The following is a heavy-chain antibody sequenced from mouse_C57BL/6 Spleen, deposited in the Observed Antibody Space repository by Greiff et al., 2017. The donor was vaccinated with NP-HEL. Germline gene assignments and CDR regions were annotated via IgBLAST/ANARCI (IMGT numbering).Heavy chain of an antibody. CDR1: GYTFTTYP. V-gene: IGHV1-47*01. D-gene: IGHD1-1*01. Sequence: VKLMESGAELVKPGASVKMSCKASGYTFTTYPIEWMKQNHGKSLEWIGNFHPYNDDTKYNEKFKGKATLTVEKSSSTVYLELSRLTSDDSAVYYCARGIHYYGSSYHFDYWGQGTTLTVSS. CDR2: FHPYNDDT. CDR3: ARGIHYYGSSYHFDY. J-gene: IGHJ2*01.